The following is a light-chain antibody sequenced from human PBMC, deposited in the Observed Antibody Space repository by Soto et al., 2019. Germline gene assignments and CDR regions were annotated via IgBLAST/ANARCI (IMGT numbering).Light chain of an antibody. Sequence: EIVLQQSPATLSLSPGERATLSCRASPSVSSYLAWYQQKPGQAPRLLIYDASNRATGIPARFSGSGSGTDFTLTISSLEPEDFAVYYCQQRSNWPRTFGQGTKVEIK. CDR1: PSVSSY. V-gene: IGKV3-11*01. CDR2: DAS. CDR3: QQRSNWPRT. J-gene: IGKJ1*01.